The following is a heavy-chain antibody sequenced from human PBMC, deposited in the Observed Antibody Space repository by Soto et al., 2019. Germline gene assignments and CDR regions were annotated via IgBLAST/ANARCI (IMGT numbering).Heavy chain of an antibody. J-gene: IGHJ4*02. D-gene: IGHD4-4*01. CDR1: GGTSSSYA. CDR3: TSGGTTVNRRFDC. Sequence: QVQVVQSGAEVKKPGSSVRVSCKASGGTSSSYAITWMRQAPGQGLEWMGGIIPILDTTDYAQKVQGRVTFSADESTSTVYMGLIILTSEDTAVYYCTSGGTTVNRRFDCLGQGNLVTVSS. CDR2: IIPILDTT. V-gene: IGHV1-69*01.